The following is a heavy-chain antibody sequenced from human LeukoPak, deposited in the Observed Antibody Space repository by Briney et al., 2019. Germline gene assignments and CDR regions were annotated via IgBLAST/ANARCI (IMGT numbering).Heavy chain of an antibody. J-gene: IGHJ4*02. V-gene: IGHV3-48*04. CDR2: ISSSGTNK. CDR3: ARVRSSGATHDY. D-gene: IGHD6-19*01. CDR1: GFIFQTYA. Sequence: PGGSLRLSCAASGFIFQTYAMSLVRQAPGKGLGWGSYISSSGTNKHYADSVKGRFTMSRDNAKNSLYLQMNSLRAEDTAVYYCARVRSSGATHDYWGQGTLVTVSS.